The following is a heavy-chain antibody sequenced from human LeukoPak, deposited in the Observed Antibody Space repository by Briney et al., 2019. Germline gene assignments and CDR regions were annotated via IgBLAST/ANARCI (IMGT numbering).Heavy chain of an antibody. V-gene: IGHV3-73*01. Sequence: PGGSLKLSCAASGVTFSGSAMHWVRQTSGKGLEWVGRIRSKGNTYATAYAASVKGRFTISRDDLKSTAYLQMNSLKTEDTAVYYCTCNYYDSSCHNEDAFDIWGQGTMVTVSS. CDR2: IRSKGNTYAT. D-gene: IGHD3-22*01. J-gene: IGHJ3*02. CDR1: GVTFSGSA. CDR3: TCNYYDSSCHNEDAFDI.